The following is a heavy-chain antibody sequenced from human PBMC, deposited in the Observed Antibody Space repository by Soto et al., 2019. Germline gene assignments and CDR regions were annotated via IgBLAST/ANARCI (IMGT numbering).Heavy chain of an antibody. Sequence: QVQLQESGPGLVKPSETLSLTCTVSGGSISSYYWTWIRQPPGKGLEWIGFIYNSGSTHYNPSLRSRVTIPVDTSTNQFSLKLRSVTAADTAVYYCASMGYHYGSGSYPLDYWGQGTLVTVSS. V-gene: IGHV4-4*08. J-gene: IGHJ4*02. CDR2: IYNSGST. D-gene: IGHD3-10*01. CDR1: GGSISSYY. CDR3: ASMGYHYGSGSYPLDY.